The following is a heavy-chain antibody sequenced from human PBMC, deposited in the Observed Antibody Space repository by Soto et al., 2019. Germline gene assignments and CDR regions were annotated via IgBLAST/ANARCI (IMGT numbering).Heavy chain of an antibody. D-gene: IGHD2-15*01. CDR1: GGSMNSGGYC. Sequence: QVQLQESGPGLVKPSQTLSLTCTVSGGSMNSGGYCWSWIRQHPGEGLEWIGCISYGGTTSYNPSLKLRVIISEDTSKNQFSLKLSSMTAADTAVYYCYRGILVWCEGALITVSS. J-gene: IGHJ4*02. CDR2: ISYGGTT. CDR3: YRGILV. V-gene: IGHV4-31*03.